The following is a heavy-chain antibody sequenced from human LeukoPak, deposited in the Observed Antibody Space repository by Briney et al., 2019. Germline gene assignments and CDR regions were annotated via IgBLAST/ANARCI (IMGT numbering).Heavy chain of an antibody. D-gene: IGHD1-1*01. CDR2: IIPIFGTA. CDR3: ALTEPQRSFDY. Sequence: ASVKVSCKASGGTFSSYAISWVRQAPGQGLEWMGGIIPIFGTANYAQKFQGRVTITADESTSTAYMELSSLRSEDTAVYYCALTEPQRSFDYWGQGTLVTVSS. CDR1: GGTFSSYA. V-gene: IGHV1-69*13. J-gene: IGHJ4*02.